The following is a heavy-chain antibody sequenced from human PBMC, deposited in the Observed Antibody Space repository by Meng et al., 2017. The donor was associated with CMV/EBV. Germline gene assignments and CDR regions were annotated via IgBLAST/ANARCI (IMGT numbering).Heavy chain of an antibody. V-gene: IGHV3-48*03. J-gene: IGHJ4*02. CDR2: ISSSVSTI. CDR3: ARDTYYDYVWGSYRTFDY. CDR1: GFTFSSYE. Sequence: GGSLRLSCAASGFTFSSYEMNWVRQAPGKGLEWVSYISSSVSTIYYADSVKGRFTISRDNAKNSLYLQMNSLRAEDTAVYYCARDTYYDYVWGSYRTFDYWGQGTLVTVSS. D-gene: IGHD3-16*02.